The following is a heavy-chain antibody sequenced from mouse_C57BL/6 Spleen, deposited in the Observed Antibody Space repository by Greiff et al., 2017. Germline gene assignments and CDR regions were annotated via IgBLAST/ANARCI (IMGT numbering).Heavy chain of an antibody. Sequence: EVQLVESGPELVKPGASVKIPCKASGYTFTAYNMDWVKQSHGKSLEWIGDINPNNGGTIYNQKFKGKATLTVDKSSSTAYMELRSLTSEDTAVYYCARRLYYGNWDFDYWGQGTTLTVSS. CDR2: INPNNGGT. J-gene: IGHJ2*01. CDR3: ARRLYYGNWDFDY. CDR1: GYTFTAYN. D-gene: IGHD2-1*01. V-gene: IGHV1-18*01.